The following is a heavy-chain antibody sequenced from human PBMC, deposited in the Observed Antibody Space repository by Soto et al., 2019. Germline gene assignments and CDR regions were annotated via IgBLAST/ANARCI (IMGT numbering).Heavy chain of an antibody. CDR1: GYRFTSSW. V-gene: IGHV5-51*01. Sequence: PGESLKISCQGSGYRFTSSWIGWVRQMPGKGLEWLGNVYPSDSDVRYSPSFEGRVTISADNSINTAYLQWRSLRASDTAMYYCARPRSGSYRLDYYGMDVWGQGTTVTVSS. J-gene: IGHJ6*02. D-gene: IGHD3-10*01. CDR3: ARPRSGSYRLDYYGMDV. CDR2: VYPSDSDV.